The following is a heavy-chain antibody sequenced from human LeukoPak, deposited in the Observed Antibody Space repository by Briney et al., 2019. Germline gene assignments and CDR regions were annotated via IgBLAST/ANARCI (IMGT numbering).Heavy chain of an antibody. CDR3: ERQSFGSWYGLDY. Sequence: KYGESLQISCEGSGYIFTSYWIGWGRQLPGKGVGGMGIIYPAASDTTYSPSFQGQVPISAAKSISTAYLQWISLKASDTAMYYCERQSFGSWYGLDYWGQGTLVTVSS. CDR1: GYIFTSYW. V-gene: IGHV5-51*01. D-gene: IGHD6-13*01. J-gene: IGHJ4*02. CDR2: IYPAASDT.